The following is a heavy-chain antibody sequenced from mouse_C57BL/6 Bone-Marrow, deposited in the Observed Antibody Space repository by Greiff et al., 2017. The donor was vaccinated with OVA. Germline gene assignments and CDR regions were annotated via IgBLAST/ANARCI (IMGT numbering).Heavy chain of an antibody. V-gene: IGHV1-81*01. D-gene: IGHD1-1*01. J-gene: IGHJ4*01. Sequence: QVQLQQSGAELARPGASVKLSCKASGYTFTSYGISWVKQRTGQGLEWIGEIYPRSGNTYYNEKFKGKATLTADKSSSTAYMELRSLTSEDSAVYFCARFSYYYGSSYGNAMDYWGQVTSVTVSS. CDR3: ARFSYYYGSSYGNAMDY. CDR1: GYTFTSYG. CDR2: IYPRSGNT.